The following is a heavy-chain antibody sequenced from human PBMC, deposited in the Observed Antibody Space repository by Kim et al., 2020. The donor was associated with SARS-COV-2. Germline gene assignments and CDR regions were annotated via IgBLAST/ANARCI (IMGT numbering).Heavy chain of an antibody. Sequence: GESLKISCKGFGYSFTTYWIGWVRQMPGKGLEWMGIIYPGDSDSRYSPSFQGQVTISADKSISTAYLQWSSLKASDTAMYYCARLVLCSGNRCYSKGAFDIWGQGTMVTVSS. D-gene: IGHD2-15*01. V-gene: IGHV5-51*01. CDR3: ARLVLCSGNRCYSKGAFDI. CDR2: IYPGDSDS. CDR1: GYSFTTYW. J-gene: IGHJ3*02.